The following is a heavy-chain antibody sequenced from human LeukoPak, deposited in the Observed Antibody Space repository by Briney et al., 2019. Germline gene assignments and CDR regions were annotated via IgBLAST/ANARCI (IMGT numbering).Heavy chain of an antibody. D-gene: IGHD1-26*01. Sequence: GGSLRLSCSASGFTFSSYAMHWVRQAPGKGPEYVSAISSNGGSTYYADSVKGRFTISRDNSKNTLYLQMSSLRAEDTAVYYCARDRVGATDYFDYWGQGTLVTVSS. CDR3: ARDRVGATDYFDY. CDR2: ISSNGGST. J-gene: IGHJ4*02. V-gene: IGHV3-64D*06. CDR1: GFTFSSYA.